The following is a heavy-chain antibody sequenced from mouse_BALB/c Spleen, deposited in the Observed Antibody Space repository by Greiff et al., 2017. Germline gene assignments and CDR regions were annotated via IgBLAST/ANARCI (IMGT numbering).Heavy chain of an antibody. CDR2: IWAGGST. CDR3: ARNLNTKDAMLYLGV. CDR1: GFSLTSYG. Sequence: VQLKESGPGLVAPSQSLSITCTVSGFSLTSYGVHWVRQPPGKGLEWLGVIWAGGSTNYNSALMSRLSISKDNSKSQVFLKMNSLQTDDTAMYYCARNLNTKDAMLYLGVGGGGNRDSVS. V-gene: IGHV2-9*02. J-gene: IGHJ1*01. D-gene: IGHD1-3*01.